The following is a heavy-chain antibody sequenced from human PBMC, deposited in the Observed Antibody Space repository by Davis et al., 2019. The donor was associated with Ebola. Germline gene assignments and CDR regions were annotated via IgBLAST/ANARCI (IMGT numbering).Heavy chain of an antibody. CDR1: GFTVSSNY. CDR2: IYYSGST. D-gene: IGHD3-10*01. J-gene: IGHJ6*02. V-gene: IGHV4-59*02. CDR3: AREGEYGSGSYYNDYYGMDV. Sequence: ESLKISCAASGFTVSSNYMSWVRQAPGKGLEWIGYIYYSGSTNYNPSLKSRVTISVDTSKNQFSLKLSSVTAADTAVYYCAREGEYGSGSYYNDYYGMDVWGQGTTVTVSS.